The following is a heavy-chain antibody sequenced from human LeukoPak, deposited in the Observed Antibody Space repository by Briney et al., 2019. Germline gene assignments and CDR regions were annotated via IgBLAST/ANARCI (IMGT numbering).Heavy chain of an antibody. J-gene: IGHJ4*02. CDR3: ARIGAAGAEGLDY. CDR2: IYNSGST. Sequence: PSETLSLTCTVSGGSISSYYWSWIRQPPGKGLEWIGYIYNSGSTNYNPSLKSRVTISVDTSKNQFSLKLSSVTAADTAVYYCARIGAAGAEGLDYWGQGTLVTVSS. CDR1: GGSISSYY. V-gene: IGHV4-59*08. D-gene: IGHD6-13*01.